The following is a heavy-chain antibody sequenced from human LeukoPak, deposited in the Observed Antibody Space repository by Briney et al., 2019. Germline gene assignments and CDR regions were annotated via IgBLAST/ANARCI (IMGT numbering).Heavy chain of an antibody. Sequence: GGSLRLSCAASGFTFSGSAMHWVRQAHGKGLEWLGRIRSRANSYTTVYAAPVQGRFIISRDDSMNMAYLQMNSLRVEDTAVYYCTRHSDKYCSGAGCFHYNFYGLDVWAKGPRSSSP. D-gene: IGHD2-15*01. CDR2: IRSRANSYTT. V-gene: IGHV3-73*01. CDR1: GFTFSGSA. CDR3: TRHSDKYCSGAGCFHYNFYGLDV. J-gene: IGHJ6*02.